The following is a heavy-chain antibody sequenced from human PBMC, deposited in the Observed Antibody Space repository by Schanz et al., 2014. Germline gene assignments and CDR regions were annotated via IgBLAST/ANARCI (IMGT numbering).Heavy chain of an antibody. CDR2: ISSDGSKK. J-gene: IGHJ4*02. Sequence: QAQLVESGGGVVQPERSLRLSCAASGFNFANHAIHWVRQGQGNGLQWVAVISSDGSKKLYADSVKARFTISRDNSKNSLSLQMDSLRPEDTAVYFCAKDLHSNSGNYYSYYFDSWGPGALVTVSS. CDR1: GFNFANHA. CDR3: AKDLHSNSGNYYSYYFDS. V-gene: IGHV3-30*18. D-gene: IGHD3-10*01.